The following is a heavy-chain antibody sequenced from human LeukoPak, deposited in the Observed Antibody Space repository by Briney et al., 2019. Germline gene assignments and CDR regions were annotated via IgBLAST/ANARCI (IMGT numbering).Heavy chain of an antibody. Sequence: GGSLSLSCEAPGFSFSNYDMNWVRQAPGKGLEWVAYITRTSSTMHYADSVKGRFTISRDNAKNSLYLQMNSLRVEDTAVYYCARDASHWSRCSHFAWWGRGTLVTVSS. CDR3: ARDASHWSRCSHFAW. V-gene: IGHV3-48*01. CDR1: GFSFSNYD. CDR2: ITRTSSTM. D-gene: IGHD1-1*01. J-gene: IGHJ4*02.